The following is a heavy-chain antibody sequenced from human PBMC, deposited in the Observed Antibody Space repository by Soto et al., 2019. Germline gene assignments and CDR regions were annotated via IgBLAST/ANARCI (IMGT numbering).Heavy chain of an antibody. V-gene: IGHV3-23*01. D-gene: IGHD2-15*01. J-gene: IGHJ4*02. CDR3: AKDHAPYCSGGSCYSGLDY. CDR2: ISGSGGST. CDR1: GFTFSSYA. Sequence: GGSLRLSCAASGFTFSSYAMSWVRQAPGKGLEWVSAISGSGGSTYYADSMKGRFTISRDNSKNTLYLQMNSLRAEDTAVYYCAKDHAPYCSGGSCYSGLDYWGQGTLVTVSS.